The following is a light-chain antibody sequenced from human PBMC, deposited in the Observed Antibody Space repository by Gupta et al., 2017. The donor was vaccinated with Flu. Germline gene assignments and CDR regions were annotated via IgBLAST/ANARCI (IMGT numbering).Light chain of an antibody. CDR3: QQRYSTPNT. CDR2: AAS. Sequence: DIQMTQSPSSLSASVGDRATITCRASQSISSYLNWYQQKPGKAPKLLIYAASSLQSGVPSRFSGSGSGTDFTLTISRLQPEDFATYYCQQRYSTPNTFGHGTKVDIK. CDR1: QSISSY. J-gene: IGKJ3*01. V-gene: IGKV1-39*01.